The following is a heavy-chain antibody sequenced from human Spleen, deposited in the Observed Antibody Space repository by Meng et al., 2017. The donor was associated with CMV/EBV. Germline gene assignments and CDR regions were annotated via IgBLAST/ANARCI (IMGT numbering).Heavy chain of an antibody. J-gene: IGHJ5*02. V-gene: IGHV4-38-2*02. D-gene: IGHD3-22*01. Sequence: GSLRLSCTVSGYSISSGHYWGWIRQPPGKGLEWIGSIYYSGSTYYNPSLKSRVTISVDTSKNQFSLKLSSVTAADTAVYYCARSVRVTMIVVETYNWFDPWGQGTLVTVSS. CDR1: GYSISSGHY. CDR3: ARSVRVTMIVVETYNWFDP. CDR2: IYYSGST.